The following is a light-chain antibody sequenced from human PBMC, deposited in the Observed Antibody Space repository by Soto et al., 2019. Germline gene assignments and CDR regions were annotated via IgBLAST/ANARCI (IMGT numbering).Light chain of an antibody. Sequence: EIVLTQSQGTLSFYPGERATLSCMASQSISYYLAWYQQNPGQAPRLLIHDASNRATGTPARFSGSGSGTDSSLTISSLQPEDFATYFCLQYNTFPPTFGQGTMVDI. CDR1: QSISYY. CDR2: DAS. V-gene: IGKV3-11*01. CDR3: LQYNTFPPT. J-gene: IGKJ1*01.